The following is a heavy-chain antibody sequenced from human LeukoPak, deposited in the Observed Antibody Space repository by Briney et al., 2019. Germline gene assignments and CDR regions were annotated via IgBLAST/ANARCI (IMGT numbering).Heavy chain of an antibody. D-gene: IGHD3-22*01. CDR3: ARVFYDSVY. V-gene: IGHV1-2*02. Sequence: GASVKVSCKASGYTFTGYYMHWVRQAPGQGLEWMGWINPNSGGTNYAQKFQGRVTMTRNTSISTAYMELSSLRSEDTAVYYCARVFYDSVYWGQGTLVTVSS. CDR1: GYTFTGYY. J-gene: IGHJ4*02. CDR2: INPNSGGT.